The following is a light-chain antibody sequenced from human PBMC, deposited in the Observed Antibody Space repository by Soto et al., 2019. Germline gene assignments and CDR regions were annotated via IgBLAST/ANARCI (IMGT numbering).Light chain of an antibody. CDR1: QAVSTY. J-gene: IGKJ2*01. CDR2: DAS. Sequence: VLTQSPATLSLSPGERATLSCRASQAVSTYVAWYQHKPGQAPRLLIYDASNRATGVPFRFSGSGSGTDFTLTVSSLEPEDFAVYYCQQYGSSETFGQGTKLEIK. V-gene: IGKV3-11*01. CDR3: QQYGSSET.